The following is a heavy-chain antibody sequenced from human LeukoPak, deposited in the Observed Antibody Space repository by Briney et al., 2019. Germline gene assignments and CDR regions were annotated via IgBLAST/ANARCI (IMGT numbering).Heavy chain of an antibody. D-gene: IGHD3-3*01. CDR3: ARTPRRRITIFGVVRSLGSSCYYYMDV. CDR1: GGSISSSNW. V-gene: IGHV4-4*02. J-gene: IGHJ6*03. Sequence: SGTLSLTCAVSGGSISSSNWWSWVRQPPGKGLEWIGEIYHSGSTNYNPSLKSRVTISVDKSKNQFSLKLSSVTAADTAVYYCARTPRRRITIFGVVRSLGSSCYYYMDVWGKGTTVTVSS. CDR2: IYHSGST.